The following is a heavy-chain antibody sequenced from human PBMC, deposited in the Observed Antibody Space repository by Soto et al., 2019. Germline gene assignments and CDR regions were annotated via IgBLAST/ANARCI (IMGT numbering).Heavy chain of an antibody. Sequence: PGGSLRLSCAASGFSFSDYAMSWVRQAPGKGLEWVSGLYGSGGGIHYADSVKGRFTISRDNYANSVYLQMNSLRVEDTAVYYCAKDAVSRDGVWLAHDWGQGTVVTVSS. V-gene: IGHV3-23*01. CDR2: LYGSGGGI. CDR3: AKDAVSRDGVWLAHD. J-gene: IGHJ1*01. D-gene: IGHD5-12*01. CDR1: GFSFSDYA.